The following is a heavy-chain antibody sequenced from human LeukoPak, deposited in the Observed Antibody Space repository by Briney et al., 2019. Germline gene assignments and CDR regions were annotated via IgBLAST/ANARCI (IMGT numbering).Heavy chain of an antibody. J-gene: IGHJ4*02. Sequence: GGSLRLSCAASGFTFSSYSMNWVRHAPGKALEGVSSISSSSSYIYYADSLISRFNISRDNAKNSLYLQMNGQRAEDTAVYYCVGRSTPCNDYWGQGTLVTVSS. V-gene: IGHV3-21*01. D-gene: IGHD5/OR15-5a*01. CDR1: GFTFSSYS. CDR3: VGRSTPCNDY. CDR2: ISSSSSYI.